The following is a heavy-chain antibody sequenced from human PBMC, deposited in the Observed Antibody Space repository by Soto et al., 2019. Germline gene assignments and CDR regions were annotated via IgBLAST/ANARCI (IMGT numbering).Heavy chain of an antibody. J-gene: IGHJ4*02. CDR3: ARYRYGYSYFDY. CDR1: GGTFSSYA. D-gene: IGHD5-18*01. CDR2: IIPFFGTA. V-gene: IGHV1-69*12. Sequence: QVQLVQSGAEVKKPGSSVKVSCKASGGTFSSYAISWVRQAPGQGLEWMGGIIPFFGTANYAQKFQGRVTITADESTSTAYMELSSLRSEDTAVYCCARYRYGYSYFDYWGQGTLVTVSS.